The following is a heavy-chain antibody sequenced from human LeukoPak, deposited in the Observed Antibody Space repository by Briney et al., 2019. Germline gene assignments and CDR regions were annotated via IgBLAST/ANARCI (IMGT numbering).Heavy chain of an antibody. D-gene: IGHD3/OR15-3a*01. CDR2: IYYSGST. CDR3: ARGRPDFWTNFYPYFLDS. V-gene: IGHV4-59*01. Sequence: PSETLSLTCTVSAGSISSYYWTWIRQPQGKGLEWIGYIYYSGSTNYNPSLKSRVAISLDTSKNQFSLKLSSVASADTAIYYCARGRPDFWTNFYPYFLDSWGQRTLVSVSS. J-gene: IGHJ4*02. CDR1: AGSISSYY.